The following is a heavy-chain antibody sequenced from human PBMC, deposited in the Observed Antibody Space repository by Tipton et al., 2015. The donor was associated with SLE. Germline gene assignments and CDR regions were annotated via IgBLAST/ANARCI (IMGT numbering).Heavy chain of an antibody. J-gene: IGHJ4*02. Sequence: TLSLTCTVSGYSISSGYYWGWIRQPPGKGLEWIGSIYHSGSTYYNPSLKSRVTILVDTSKNQFSLKLSSVTAADTAVYYCARAGRAWNLFDYWGQGTLVTVSS. CDR3: ARAGRAWNLFDY. D-gene: IGHD1-1*01. CDR1: GYSISSGYY. CDR2: IYHSGST. V-gene: IGHV4-38-2*02.